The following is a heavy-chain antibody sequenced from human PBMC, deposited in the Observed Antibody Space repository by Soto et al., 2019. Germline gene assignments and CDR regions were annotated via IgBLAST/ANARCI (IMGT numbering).Heavy chain of an antibody. J-gene: IGHJ6*02. CDR3: ARVRCSSTSCYYYYYYGMDV. CDR2: LSGSGTST. CDR1: GFSFVNYA. Sequence: TGGSLRLSCAASGFSFVNYAMNWVRQAPGKGLEWVSGLSGSGTSTYYADSVKGRSTISRDNAKNSLYLQMNSLRAEDTAVYYCARVRCSSTSCYYYYYYGMDVWGQGTTVTVSS. V-gene: IGHV3-23*01. D-gene: IGHD2-2*01.